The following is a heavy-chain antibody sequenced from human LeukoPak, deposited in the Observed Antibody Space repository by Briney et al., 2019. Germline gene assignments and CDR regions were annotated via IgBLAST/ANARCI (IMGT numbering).Heavy chain of an antibody. Sequence: GGSLRLSCAASGFTFSSYSMNWVRQAPGKGLEWVSSISSSSSYIYYADSVKGRFTISRDNAKNSLYLQMNSLRAEDTAVYYCARARASHNPFDYWGQGTLVTVSS. CDR2: ISSSSSYI. CDR1: GFTFSSYS. D-gene: IGHD5-24*01. J-gene: IGHJ4*02. CDR3: ARARASHNPFDY. V-gene: IGHV3-21*01.